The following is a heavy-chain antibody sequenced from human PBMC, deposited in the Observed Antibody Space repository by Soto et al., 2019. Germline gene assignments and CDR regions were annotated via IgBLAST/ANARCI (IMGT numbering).Heavy chain of an antibody. CDR3: ARHVWRDGDRTIPPRHWYYYMDV. CDR1: GGSISSSSYY. V-gene: IGHV4-39*01. CDR2: IYYSGST. D-gene: IGHD4-17*01. J-gene: IGHJ6*03. Sequence: QLQLQESGPGLVKPSETLSLTCTVSGGSISSSSYYWGWIRQPPGKGLEWIGSIYYSGSTYYNPSLKSRVTISVNTSKNQVSPKLSSETAADTAVYSCARHVWRDGDRTIPPRHWYYYMDVWGKGTKVTV.